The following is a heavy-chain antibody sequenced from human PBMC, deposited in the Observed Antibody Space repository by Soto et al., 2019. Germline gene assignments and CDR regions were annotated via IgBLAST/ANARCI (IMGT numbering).Heavy chain of an antibody. CDR2: IVVGSGNT. CDR3: AAESPELRFSEGAYYYYYGMDV. Sequence: SVKVSCKASGFSFNKSAVQWVRQARGQRLEWIGRIVVGSGNTGYAQKFQERVTITSDMSTSTAYMELSSLRSEDTAVYYCAAESPELRFSEGAYYYYYGMDVWGQGTTVTVSS. V-gene: IGHV1-58*01. D-gene: IGHD3-3*01. CDR1: GFSFNKSA. J-gene: IGHJ6*02.